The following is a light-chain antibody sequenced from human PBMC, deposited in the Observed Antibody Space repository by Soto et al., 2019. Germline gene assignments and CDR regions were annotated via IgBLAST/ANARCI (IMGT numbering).Light chain of an antibody. CDR3: NSYTSSSTYV. Sequence: QSVLTQPASVSGSPGQSITISCTGTSSDVGGFNYVSWYQQHPGKAPKLMIYDVTNRPSGVSYRFSGSKSGNTASLTSSGLQAEDEADDYCNSYTSSSTYVFGTGTKLTVL. J-gene: IGLJ1*01. CDR2: DVT. CDR1: SSDVGGFNY. V-gene: IGLV2-14*03.